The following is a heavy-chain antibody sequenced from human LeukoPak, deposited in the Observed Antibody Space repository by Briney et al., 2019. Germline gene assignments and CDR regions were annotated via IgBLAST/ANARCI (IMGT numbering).Heavy chain of an antibody. Sequence: GGSLRLSCAASRFTFSSYAMTWVRQAPGKGLEWVSSITVSGLTTYYADSVKGRFTISRDNSKSTLFLQMNSLRAEDTAVYYCAKGLRTLDQWGQRTLVTVSS. CDR3: AKGLRTLDQ. CDR2: ITVSGLTT. V-gene: IGHV3-23*01. J-gene: IGHJ4*02. CDR1: RFTFSSYA.